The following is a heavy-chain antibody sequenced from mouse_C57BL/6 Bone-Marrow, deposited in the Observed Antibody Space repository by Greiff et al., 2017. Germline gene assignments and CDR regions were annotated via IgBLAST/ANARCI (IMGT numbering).Heavy chain of an antibody. CDR2: IDPENGDT. Sequence: EVQLQQSGAELVRPGASVKLSCTASGFNIKDDYMHWVKQRPEQGLEWIGWIDPENGDTEYAPKFQGKVTMTADTSSNTAYLQLSSLTSEDTAVYYCTTGGNVVAYWGQGTLVTVSA. CDR3: TTGGNVVAY. D-gene: IGHD2-1*01. CDR1: GFNIKDDY. V-gene: IGHV14-4*01. J-gene: IGHJ3*01.